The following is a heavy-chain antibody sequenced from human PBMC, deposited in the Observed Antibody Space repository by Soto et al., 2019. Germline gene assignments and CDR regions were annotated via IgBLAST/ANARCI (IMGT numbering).Heavy chain of an antibody. D-gene: IGHD6-13*01. CDR1: GGSINNYY. CDR3: AKDTMVAAARRGLVV. CDR2: IYYSGHT. Sequence: SETLSLTCTVSGGSINNYYWSWIRQPPGRGLEWIGYIYYSGHTNYNPSLKGRVAISVDKSKSQFSLRVSSVTAADTAVYYCAKDTMVAAARRGLVVWGQGTTVTVSS. J-gene: IGHJ6*02. V-gene: IGHV4-59*12.